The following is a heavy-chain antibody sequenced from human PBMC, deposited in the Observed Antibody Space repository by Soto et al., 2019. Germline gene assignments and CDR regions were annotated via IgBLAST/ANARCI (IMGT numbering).Heavy chain of an antibody. CDR1: GGTFSSYA. J-gene: IGHJ6*02. Sequence: SVKVSCKASGGTFSSYAISWVRQAPGQGLEWMGGIIPIFGTANYAQKFQGRVTITADESTSTAYMELSSLGSEDTAVYYCARDPRARFAPDYYYGMDVWGQGTTVTVSS. CDR3: ARDPRARFAPDYYYGMDV. CDR2: IIPIFGTA. D-gene: IGHD6-6*01. V-gene: IGHV1-69*13.